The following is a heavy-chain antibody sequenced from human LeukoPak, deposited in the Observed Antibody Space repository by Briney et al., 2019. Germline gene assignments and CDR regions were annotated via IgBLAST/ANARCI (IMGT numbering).Heavy chain of an antibody. J-gene: IGHJ4*02. CDR3: ARDGTTDY. CDR2: IYSGGST. V-gene: IGHV3-66*01. CDR1: GLTVSTNY. D-gene: IGHD1/OR15-1a*01. Sequence: GSLRLSCEASGLTVSTNYMSWVRPAPGKGLEWVSVIYSGGSTHYADSVKGRFSISRDNSKNTLYLQMDSLRADDTAVYYCARDGTTDYWGQGTLVTVSS.